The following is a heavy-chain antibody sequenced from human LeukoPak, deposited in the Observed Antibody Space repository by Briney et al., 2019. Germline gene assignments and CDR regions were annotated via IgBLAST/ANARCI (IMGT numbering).Heavy chain of an antibody. CDR1: GYTFTSYG. V-gene: IGHV1-18*01. CDR3: AREEAYDSSGYYWFDP. CDR2: ISAYNGNT. J-gene: IGHJ5*02. Sequence: ASVKVSCKASGYTFTSYGISWVRQAPGQGLEWMGWISAYNGNTNYAQKLQGRGTITTDTSTSTAYMELRSLRSDDPAVYYCAREEAYDSSGYYWFDPWGQGTLVTVSS. D-gene: IGHD3-22*01.